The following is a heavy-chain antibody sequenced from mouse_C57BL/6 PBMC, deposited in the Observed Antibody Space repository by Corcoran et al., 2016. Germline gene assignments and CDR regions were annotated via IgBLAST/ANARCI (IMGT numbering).Heavy chain of an antibody. V-gene: IGHV9-3*01. J-gene: IGHJ4*01. CDR2: INTYSGVP. D-gene: IGHD2-4*01. CDR1: GYTFTTYE. Sequence: QIQLVQSGPELKKPGETVKISCKDSGYTFTTYEMSWVKQAPGKGLKWMCWINTYSGVPTYADDFKGRFAFSLETSASTAYLKTNNLKNEDTATYFCARLGDYDEGPYYYATDYWGQGTSVTVSS. CDR3: ARLGDYDEGPYYYATDY.